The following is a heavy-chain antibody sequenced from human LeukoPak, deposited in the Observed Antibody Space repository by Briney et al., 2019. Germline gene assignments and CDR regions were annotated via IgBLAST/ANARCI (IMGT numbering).Heavy chain of an antibody. CDR3: ARDPRGDITGTTFDR. J-gene: IGHJ5*02. Sequence: SETLSLTCTLSGGSITSGRFYWTWIRQHPQRGLEWIGYVSYSGSTNYNSSLKSRLTISADTSKNQFYLRLTSVTAADTAVYFCARDPRGDITGTTFDRWGQGTLVTVSS. V-gene: IGHV4-31*03. D-gene: IGHD1-20*01. CDR2: VSYSGST. CDR1: GGSITSGRFY.